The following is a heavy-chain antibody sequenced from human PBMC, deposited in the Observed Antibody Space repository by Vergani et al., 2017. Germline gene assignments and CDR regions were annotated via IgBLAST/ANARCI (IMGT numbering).Heavy chain of an antibody. Sequence: EVQLVESGGGLVQPGGSLRLSCAASGFTFSSYSMNWVRQAPGKGLEWVSYISSSSSTIYYADSVKGRFTISRDNAKNSLYLQMNSLRAEDTAVYYCARGPPSSWTPFDYWGQGTLVTVSS. CDR3: ARGPPSSWTPFDY. CDR1: GFTFSSYS. CDR2: ISSSSSTI. J-gene: IGHJ4*02. V-gene: IGHV3-48*01. D-gene: IGHD6-13*01.